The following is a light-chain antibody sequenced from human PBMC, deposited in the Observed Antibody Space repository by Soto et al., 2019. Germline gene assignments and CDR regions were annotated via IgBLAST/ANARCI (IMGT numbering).Light chain of an antibody. J-gene: IGLJ1*01. Sequence: QSVLTQPPSASATPGQRVTISCSGSGSNIGSNAVHWYQQLPGTAPKLLIYLNDQRPSEVPDRFSGSKSGTSASLAISGLQSEDEGDYYCAAWDDSLLAVFGTGTKLTVL. CDR2: LND. V-gene: IGLV1-44*01. CDR1: GSNIGSNA. CDR3: AAWDDSLLAV.